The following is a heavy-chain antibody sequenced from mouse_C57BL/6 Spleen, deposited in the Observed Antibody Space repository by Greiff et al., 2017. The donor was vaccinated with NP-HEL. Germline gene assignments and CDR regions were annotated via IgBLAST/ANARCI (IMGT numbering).Heavy chain of an antibody. CDR3: ASGSSPWFAY. CDR1: GYTFTSYT. CDR2: INPSSGYT. V-gene: IGHV1-4*01. Sequence: VQLQQSGAELARPGASVKMSCKASGYTFTSYTMHWVKQRPGQGLEWIGYINPSSGYTKYNQKFKDKATLTADKSSSTAYMQLSSLTSEDSAVYYCASGSSPWFAYWGQGTLVTVSA. J-gene: IGHJ3*01. D-gene: IGHD1-1*01.